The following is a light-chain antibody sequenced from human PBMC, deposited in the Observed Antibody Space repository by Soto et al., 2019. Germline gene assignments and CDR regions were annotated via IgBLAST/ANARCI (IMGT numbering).Light chain of an antibody. CDR1: QSVSSK. CDR3: QQYDTWPRT. V-gene: IGKV3-15*01. Sequence: EIVMTQSPATLSVSPGERATLSCRASQSVSSKVAWYQQKPGQAPRLLIYDASTRATGIPARFSGRGSGTEFTLTISSLQSEDFAVYYCQQYDTWPRTFGQGTKVDIK. J-gene: IGKJ1*01. CDR2: DAS.